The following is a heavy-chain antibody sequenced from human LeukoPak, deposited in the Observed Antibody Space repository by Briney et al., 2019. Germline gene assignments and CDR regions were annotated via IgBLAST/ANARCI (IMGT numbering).Heavy chain of an antibody. CDR1: GYTFTGYY. J-gene: IGHJ6*02. D-gene: IGHD6-13*01. CDR2: INPNSGGT. CDR3: ARDSSSWGNYGMDV. Sequence: ASVKVSCKASGYTFTGYYMHWVRQAPGQGLEWMGWINPNSGGTNYAQKFQGRVTMTRDTSISTAYMELSRLRSDDTAVYYRARDSSSWGNYGMDVWGQGTTVTVSS. V-gene: IGHV1-2*02.